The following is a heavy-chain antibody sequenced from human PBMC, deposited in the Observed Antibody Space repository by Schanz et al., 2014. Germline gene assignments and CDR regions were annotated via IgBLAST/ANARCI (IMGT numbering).Heavy chain of an antibody. D-gene: IGHD3-10*01. V-gene: IGHV3-23*04. CDR3: AKYRGYYRVSGSYRELEY. Sequence: EVQLAESGGGLVQPGGSLRLSCAASGLIFSNYVMSWVRQAPGKGLEWVSLISDSGDTAYYADSVKGRFTISRDNFKGALYLQMSSLRAEDTAVYYCAKYRGYYRVSGSYRELEYWGQGTLVTVSS. CDR2: ISDSGDTA. J-gene: IGHJ4*02. CDR1: GLIFSNYV.